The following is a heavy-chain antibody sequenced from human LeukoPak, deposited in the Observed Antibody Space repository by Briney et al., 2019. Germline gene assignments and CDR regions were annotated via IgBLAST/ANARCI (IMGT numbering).Heavy chain of an antibody. V-gene: IGHV3-23*01. D-gene: IGHD5-18*01. CDR2: ISGSGDST. Sequence: SGGSLRLSCAASGHIVSGNYMSWVRQAPGKGLEWVSAISGSGDSTDYGDSVKGRFTISRDNSKNTLYLQMNSLSAEDTAVYYCAKDHNRGYSYEVWGQGTLVTVSS. CDR1: GHIVSGNY. CDR3: AKDHNRGYSYEV. J-gene: IGHJ4*02.